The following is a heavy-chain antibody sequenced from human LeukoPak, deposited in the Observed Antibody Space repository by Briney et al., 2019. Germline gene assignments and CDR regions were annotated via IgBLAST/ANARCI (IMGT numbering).Heavy chain of an antibody. Sequence: ASVKVSCKASGYTFTSYAMNWVRQAPGQGLEWMGWINTNTGNPTYAQGFTGRFVFSLDTSVSTAYLQISSLKAEDTAVCYCARDRGLGIAAAGTFDYWGQGTLVTVSS. D-gene: IGHD6-13*01. CDR2: INTNTGNP. CDR3: ARDRGLGIAAAGTFDY. V-gene: IGHV7-4-1*02. J-gene: IGHJ4*02. CDR1: GYTFTSYA.